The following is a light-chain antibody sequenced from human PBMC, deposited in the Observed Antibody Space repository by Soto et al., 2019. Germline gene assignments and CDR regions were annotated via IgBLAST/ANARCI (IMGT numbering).Light chain of an antibody. V-gene: IGKV3-15*01. Sequence: EMAHSPATLSVSPGERATLSCRASQSVSNKLAWYQQKPGQAPRLLIYAASKRATGILARFSGSGSGTEFTLTIDSLQSEDFAVYYCQPYNNWPQTFGEGTKV. CDR2: AAS. CDR3: QPYNNWPQT. J-gene: IGKJ1*01. CDR1: QSVSNK.